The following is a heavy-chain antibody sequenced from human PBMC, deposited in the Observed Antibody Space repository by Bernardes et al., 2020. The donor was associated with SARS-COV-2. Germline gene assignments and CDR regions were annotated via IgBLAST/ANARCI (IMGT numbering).Heavy chain of an antibody. J-gene: IGHJ6*02. Sequence: GGSLRLSCAASGFTFSSYWMSWVRQAPGKGLEWVANIKQDGSEKYYVDSVKGRFTISRDNAKNSLYLQMNSLRAEDTAVYYCARDSWVAQPWLVLSLYYYYYGMDVWGQGTTVTVSS. CDR2: IKQDGSEK. V-gene: IGHV3-7*01. CDR3: ARDSWVAQPWLVLSLYYYYYGMDV. D-gene: IGHD6-19*01. CDR1: GFTFSSYW.